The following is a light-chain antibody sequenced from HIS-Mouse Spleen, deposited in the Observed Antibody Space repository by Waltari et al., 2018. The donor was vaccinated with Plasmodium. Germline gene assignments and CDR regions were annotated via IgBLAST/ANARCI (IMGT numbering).Light chain of an antibody. CDR2: EVS. V-gene: IGLV2-8*01. CDR3: SSYAGSNNLV. Sequence: QSALTQPPSASGSPGQSVTISCTGTSSDVGGYNYVSWYQPHPGKAPKLMISEVSKRPSGVPDRFSGSKSGNTASLTVSGLQAEDEADYYCSSYAGSNNLVFGGGTKLTVL. J-gene: IGLJ2*01. CDR1: SSDVGGYNY.